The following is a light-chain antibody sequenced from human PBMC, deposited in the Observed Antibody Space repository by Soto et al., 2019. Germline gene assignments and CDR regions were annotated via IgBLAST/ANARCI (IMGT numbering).Light chain of an antibody. Sequence: QSALTQPRSVSGSPGQSVTISCTGTSSDVGGYNYVSWYQQHPGKAPKLMIYDVIKRPSGVPDRFSGSKSGNTASLTISGLQAEDEADYYCCSDAGSYVFGTGTKVTVL. CDR2: DVI. CDR3: CSDAGSYV. J-gene: IGLJ1*01. CDR1: SSDVGGYNY. V-gene: IGLV2-11*01.